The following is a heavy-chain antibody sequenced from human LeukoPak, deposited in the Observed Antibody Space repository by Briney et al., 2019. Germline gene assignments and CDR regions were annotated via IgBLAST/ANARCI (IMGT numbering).Heavy chain of an antibody. Sequence: SETLSLTCTVSGGSVSSTTYYWSWIGQPPGKELECIARINYSGSTYYNPSLKCLVTISVDTSENQFSLKLSSLTAADTAVYYCARYVVYGSGKYYFDYWGQGTLVTVSS. CDR2: INYSGST. CDR1: GGSVSSTTYY. V-gene: IGHV4-39*01. J-gene: IGHJ4*02. D-gene: IGHD3-10*01. CDR3: ARYVVYGSGKYYFDY.